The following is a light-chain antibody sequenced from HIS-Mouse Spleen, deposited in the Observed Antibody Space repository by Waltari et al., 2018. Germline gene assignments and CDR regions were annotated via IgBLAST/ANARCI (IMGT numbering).Light chain of an antibody. Sequence: QSVLTQPPSASGTPGQRVTISCSGSSSNIGSNYVYWYQQLPGTAPKLLIYRNNERPSGVPDRCSGSKEGTSASLSISGLRSEDEADYYCAAWDDSLSGPVFGGGTKLTVL. CDR3: AAWDDSLSGPV. V-gene: IGLV1-47*01. CDR2: RNN. CDR1: SSNIGSNY. J-gene: IGLJ2*01.